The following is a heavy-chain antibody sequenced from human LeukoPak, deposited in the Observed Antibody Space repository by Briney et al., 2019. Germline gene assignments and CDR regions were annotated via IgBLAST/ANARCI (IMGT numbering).Heavy chain of an antibody. CDR2: IRHDGSNK. CDR1: GFTFSSYG. CDR3: AKTSKNYGDYEGFDY. V-gene: IGHV3-30*02. J-gene: IGHJ4*02. Sequence: GGSLRLSCAASGFTFSSYGIHWVRQAPGKGLEWVAFIRHDGSNKYYADSVKGRFTISRDNSKNTLYLQMNSLRAEDTAVYYCAKTSKNYGDYEGFDYWGQGTLVTVSS. D-gene: IGHD4-17*01.